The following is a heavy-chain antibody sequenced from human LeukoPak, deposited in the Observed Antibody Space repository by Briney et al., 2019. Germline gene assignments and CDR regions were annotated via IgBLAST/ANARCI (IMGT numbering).Heavy chain of an antibody. Sequence: SETLSLTCAVYGGSFSGYSWSWLRQPPGKGLEWVGVITHSGSTNYNQTFKSGVTITVDTSKNQPSLKLSSMTAADAAVYYCAGAASWCGVYYYFDFDGWGNGTTVTVSS. J-gene: IGHJ6*03. CDR1: GGSFSGYS. CDR3: AGAASWCGVYYYFDFDG. V-gene: IGHV4-34*01. CDR2: ITHSGST. D-gene: IGHD6-13*01.